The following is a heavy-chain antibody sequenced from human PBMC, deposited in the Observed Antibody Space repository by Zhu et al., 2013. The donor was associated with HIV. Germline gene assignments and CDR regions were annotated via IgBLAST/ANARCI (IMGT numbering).Heavy chain of an antibody. Sequence: QVQLVQSGAEVKKPGSSVKVSCKASGGTFSSYTISWVRQAPGQGLEWMGRIIPILGIANYAQKFQGRVTITADKSTSTAYMELSSLRSEDTAVYYCARDRLPTLGIQLYYGMDVWGQGTTVTVSS. CDR3: ARDRLPTLGIQLYYGMDV. V-gene: IGHV1-69*09. J-gene: IGHJ6*02. CDR2: IIPILGIA. CDR1: GGTFSSYT. D-gene: IGHD5-18*01.